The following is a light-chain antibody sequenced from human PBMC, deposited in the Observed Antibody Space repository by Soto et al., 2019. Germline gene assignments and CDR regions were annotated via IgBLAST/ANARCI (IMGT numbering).Light chain of an antibody. CDR2: GAS. V-gene: IGKV3-20*01. CDR3: QQYGSSPLT. J-gene: IGKJ4*01. Sequence: EIVLTQSPGTLSLSPGERATLSCRASQSVYSSYLAWYQQQPGQAPRLLIYGASSRATGIPARFSGSGSGTDFTLTISRLEPEDFAVYYCQQYGSSPLTFGGGTKVEIK. CDR1: QSVYSSY.